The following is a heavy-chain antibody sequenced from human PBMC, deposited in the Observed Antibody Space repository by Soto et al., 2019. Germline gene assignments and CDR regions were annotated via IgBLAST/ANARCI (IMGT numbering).Heavy chain of an antibody. V-gene: IGHV3-74*01. CDR1: GFTFSSYS. CDR3: AFNSGSGSYYFDY. D-gene: IGHD3-10*01. Sequence: GGSLRLSCAASGFTFSSYSMNWVRQAPGKGLVWVSRINSDGGSTSYADSVKGRFTISRDNAKNTLYLQMNSLRAEDTAVYYCAFNSGSGSYYFDYWGQGTLVTVSS. J-gene: IGHJ4*02. CDR2: INSDGGST.